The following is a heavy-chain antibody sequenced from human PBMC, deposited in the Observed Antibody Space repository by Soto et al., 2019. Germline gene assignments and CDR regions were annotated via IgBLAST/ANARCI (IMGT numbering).Heavy chain of an antibody. V-gene: IGHV3-23*01. CDR3: VGGFYWGDY. J-gene: IGHJ4*02. CDR2: ISDSGGST. Sequence: PGGSLRLSCAASGFSFSSYGMSWVRQAPGKGLEWVSTISDSGGSTYYADSVKGRFTISRDNSKNTLYLQMNSLRAEDTAVFYCVGGFYWGDYWGRGTLVTVSS. CDR1: GFSFSSYG. D-gene: IGHD2-21*02.